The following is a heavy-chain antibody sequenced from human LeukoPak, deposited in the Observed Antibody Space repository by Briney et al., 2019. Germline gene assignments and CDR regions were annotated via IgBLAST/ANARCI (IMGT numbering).Heavy chain of an antibody. CDR2: IYYSGTT. V-gene: IGHV4-59*04. CDR1: GFTFSSYA. Sequence: PGGSLRLSCAAPGFTFSSYAMSWVRQPPGKGLEWVGGIYYSGTTYYSPSLKSRVTMSVDMSKNQFSLRLSSVTAADTAVYYCVRTYSIGWSLGVFDIWGQGTMVTVSS. J-gene: IGHJ3*02. CDR3: VRTYSIGWSLGVFDI. D-gene: IGHD6-19*01.